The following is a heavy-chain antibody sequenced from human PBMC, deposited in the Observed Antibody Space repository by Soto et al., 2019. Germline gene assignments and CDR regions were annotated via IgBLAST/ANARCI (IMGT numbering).Heavy chain of an antibody. CDR1: GGSFSGYY. CDR2: INHSGST. CDR3: ARGPHGGNFDY. V-gene: IGHV4-34*01. J-gene: IGHJ4*02. Sequence: QVQLQQWGAGLLKPSETLSLTCAVYGGSFSGYYWSWIRQPPGKGLEWIGEINHSGSTNYNPSLKRRVTLSVDTSKNQFSLKLSSVTAADTAVYYWARGPHGGNFDYWGQGTLVTVSS. D-gene: IGHD2-15*01.